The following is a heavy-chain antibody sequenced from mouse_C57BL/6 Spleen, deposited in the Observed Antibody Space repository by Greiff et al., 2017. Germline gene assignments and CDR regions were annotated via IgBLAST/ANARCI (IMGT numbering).Heavy chain of an antibody. Sequence: VQLQQSGTVLARPGASVKMSCKTSGYTFTSYWMHWVKQRPGQGLEWIGAIYPGNSDTSYNQKFKGKAKLTAVTSASTAYMELSSLTNEDSAVYYCTTTVVATQFDYWGQGTTLTVSS. CDR1: GYTFTSYW. J-gene: IGHJ2*01. V-gene: IGHV1-5*01. D-gene: IGHD1-1*01. CDR3: TTTVVATQFDY. CDR2: IYPGNSDT.